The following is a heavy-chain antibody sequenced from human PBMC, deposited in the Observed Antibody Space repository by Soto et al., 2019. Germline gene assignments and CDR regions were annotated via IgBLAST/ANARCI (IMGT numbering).Heavy chain of an antibody. CDR1: GGSISSGGYF. CDR2: VYFSGST. CDR3: VREAEYLRWFDP. Sequence: QVQLQESGPGLVKPSQTLSLTCNVSGGSISSGGYFWSWIRQHPGKGLEWIGYVYFSGSTYYNPSLKSRVTLSADTSNNQFSLKLTSVTAADTAVYYCVREAEYLRWFDPWGQGTLVTVSS. V-gene: IGHV4-31*03. D-gene: IGHD4-17*01. J-gene: IGHJ5*02.